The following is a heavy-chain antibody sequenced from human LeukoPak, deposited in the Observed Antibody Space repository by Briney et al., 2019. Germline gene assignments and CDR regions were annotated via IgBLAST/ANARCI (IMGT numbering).Heavy chain of an antibody. D-gene: IGHD2-21*02. CDR1: GYTFTGYY. CDR2: INPNSGGT. Sequence: GASVKVSCNTSGYTFTGYYMHWVRQAPGQGLEWMGWINPNSGGTNYAQKFQGRVTMTRDTSISTAYMELSRLRSDDTAMYYCARSYTGGDTETWYFDLWGRGTLVTVSS. CDR3: ARSYTGGDTETWYFDL. J-gene: IGHJ2*01. V-gene: IGHV1-2*02.